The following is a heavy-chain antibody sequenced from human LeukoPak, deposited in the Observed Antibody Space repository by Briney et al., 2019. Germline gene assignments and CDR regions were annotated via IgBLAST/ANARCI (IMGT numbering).Heavy chain of an antibody. V-gene: IGHV4-34*01. CDR2: INHSGST. CDR3: ARGGQWPKKTLYYFDY. D-gene: IGHD6-19*01. Sequence: SETLSLTCAVYGGSFSGYYWSSIRQPPGKGLEWIGEINHSGSTNYNPSLKSRVTISVDTSKNQFSLKLSSVTAADTAVYYCARGGQWPKKTLYYFDYWGQGTLVTVSS. J-gene: IGHJ4*02. CDR1: GGSFSGYY.